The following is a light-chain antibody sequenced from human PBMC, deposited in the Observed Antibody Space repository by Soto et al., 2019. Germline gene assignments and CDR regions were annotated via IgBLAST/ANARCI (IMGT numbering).Light chain of an antibody. Sequence: AVLLTQSPSSFSASTGDRATITCRASQDIHNYLAWYQQVPGKAPKLLLYAASILQTGVPSRFSGSGSGTDFTLNIDGLQSEDFATYFCQHCYNYPWTFVQETTEE. CDR3: QHCYNYPWT. CDR1: QDIHNY. CDR2: AAS. V-gene: IGKV1-8*01. J-gene: IGKJ1*01.